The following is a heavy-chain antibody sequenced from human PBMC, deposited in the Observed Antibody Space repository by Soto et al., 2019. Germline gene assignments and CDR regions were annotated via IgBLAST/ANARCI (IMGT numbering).Heavy chain of an antibody. J-gene: IGHJ6*02. CDR3: ARVSGYPTYYGMDV. CDR1: GYCFTSYW. Sequence: GESLKISCNGSGYCFTSYWITWVRRMPVKGLEWMGRIDPSDSYINYSPSFQGHVTISTDKSISTAYLQWSSLKASDTDMYYCARVSGYPTYYGMDVWGQGTTVTVSS. CDR2: IDPSDSYI. V-gene: IGHV5-10-1*01. D-gene: IGHD3-22*01.